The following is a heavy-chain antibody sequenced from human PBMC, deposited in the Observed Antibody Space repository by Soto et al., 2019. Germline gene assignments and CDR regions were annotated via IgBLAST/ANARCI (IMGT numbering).Heavy chain of an antibody. D-gene: IGHD2-8*01. CDR2: INWDSGDI. J-gene: IGHJ4*02. CDR3: AKDTAPGFYDANGHLDY. Sequence: SLRLSCVVSGISFDDYAMHWVRQVPGKGLEWVSGINWDSGDIGYADSVKGRFTISRDNAKNSLYLQMNSLKTEDTALYYCAKDTAPGFYDANGHLDYWGQGTRVTVSS. CDR1: GISFDDYA. V-gene: IGHV3-9*01.